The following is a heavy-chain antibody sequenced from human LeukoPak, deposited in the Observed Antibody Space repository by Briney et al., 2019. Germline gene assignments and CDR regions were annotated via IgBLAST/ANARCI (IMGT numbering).Heavy chain of an antibody. D-gene: IGHD2-15*01. J-gene: IGHJ4*02. CDR1: GGSISSYS. Sequence: SETLSLTCTVSGGSISSYSWSWIRRPAGKGLEWIGRLYTSGSTNYNPSLKSRVTMSVDTSKNQFSLKLSSVTAADTAVYYCAREERCSGGSCYYFDYWGQGTLVTVSS. CDR3: AREERCSGGSCYYFDY. V-gene: IGHV4-4*07. CDR2: LYTSGST.